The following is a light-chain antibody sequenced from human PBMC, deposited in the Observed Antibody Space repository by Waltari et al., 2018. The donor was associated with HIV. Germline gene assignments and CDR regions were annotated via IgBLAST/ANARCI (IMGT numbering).Light chain of an antibody. CDR2: KVS. J-gene: IGKJ1*01. Sequence: DVGWTQSPFSRPVTLGQPPSIPGRPGQSLVYSDGNTYLNWFQHRPGQPPRRLIYKVSNRDSGVPDRFSGSGSGTYFTLKISRVEAEDVGVYYCMQGTHWLWTFGQGTKVEIK. CDR1: QSLVYSDGNTY. CDR3: MQGTHWLWT. V-gene: IGKV2-30*01.